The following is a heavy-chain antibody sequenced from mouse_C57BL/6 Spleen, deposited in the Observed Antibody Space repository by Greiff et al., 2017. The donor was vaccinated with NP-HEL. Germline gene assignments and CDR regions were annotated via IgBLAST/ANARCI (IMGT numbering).Heavy chain of an antibody. J-gene: IGHJ1*03. D-gene: IGHD1-1*01. CDR3: ATYYYGRYFDV. CDR1: GCSITSGYY. Sequence: EVQLQESGPGLVKPSQSLSLTCSVTGCSITSGYYWNWIRQFPGNKLEWMGYISYDGSNNYNPSLKNRISITRDTSKNQFFLKLNSVTTEDTATYYCATYYYGRYFDVWGTGTTVTVSS. V-gene: IGHV3-6*01. CDR2: ISYDGSN.